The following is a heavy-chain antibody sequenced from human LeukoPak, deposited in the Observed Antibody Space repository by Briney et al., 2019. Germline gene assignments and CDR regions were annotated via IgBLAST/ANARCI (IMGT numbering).Heavy chain of an antibody. CDR3: ARSATKYCSSTSCPYYYYGMDV. V-gene: IGHV3-11*01. CDR1: GFTFSDY. J-gene: IGHJ6*02. D-gene: IGHD2-2*01. CDR2: ISSSGSTI. Sequence: GGSLRLSCAASGFTFSDYMSWIRQAPGKGLEWVSYISSSGSTIYYADSVKGRFTISRDNAKISLYLQMNSLRAEDTAVYYCARSATKYCSSTSCPYYYYGMDVWGQGTTVTVSS.